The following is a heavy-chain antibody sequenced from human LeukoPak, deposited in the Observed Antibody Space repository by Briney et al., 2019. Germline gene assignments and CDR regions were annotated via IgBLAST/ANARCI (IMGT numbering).Heavy chain of an antibody. V-gene: IGHV3-48*03. CDR3: ARDPGCSGTSCYWSFDY. CDR2: ITSTGTTI. J-gene: IGHJ4*02. Sequence: GGSLRLSCAASGFTFSSYEMNWVRRAPGKGLEWDSYITSTGTTIYYADSVKGRFTISRDNAKNSLYLQMNSLRAEDTAVYYCARDPGCSGTSCYWSFDYWGRGTLVTVSS. D-gene: IGHD2-2*01. CDR1: GFTFSSYE.